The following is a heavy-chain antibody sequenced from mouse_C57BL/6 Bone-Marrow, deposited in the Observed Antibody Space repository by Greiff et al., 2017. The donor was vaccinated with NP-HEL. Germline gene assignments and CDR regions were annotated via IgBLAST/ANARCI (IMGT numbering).Heavy chain of an antibody. CDR3: ARDPPPDYYYGSSYTFAY. J-gene: IGHJ3*01. CDR1: GFTFSSYA. D-gene: IGHD1-1*01. CDR2: ISDGGSYT. V-gene: IGHV5-4*01. Sequence: EVKLVESGGGLVKPGGSLKLSCAASGFTFSSYAMSWVRQTPEKRLEWVATISDGGSYTYYPDNVKGRFTISRDNAKNNLYLQMSHLKSEDTAMYYCARDPPPDYYYGSSYTFAYWGQGTLVTVSA.